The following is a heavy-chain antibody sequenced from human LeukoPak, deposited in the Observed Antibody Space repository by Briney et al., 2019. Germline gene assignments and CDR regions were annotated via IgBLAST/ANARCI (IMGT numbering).Heavy chain of an antibody. V-gene: IGHV1-24*01. CDR2: FDPEDGET. Sequence: ASVKVSCKVSGYTLTELSMHWVRQAPGKGLEWMGGFDPEDGETIYAQKFQGRVTMTEDTSTDTAYMELNSLRSEDTAVYYCATVIAARGGYYYGMDVWGQGTTVTVSS. D-gene: IGHD6-6*01. J-gene: IGHJ6*02. CDR3: ATVIAARGGYYYGMDV. CDR1: GYTLTELS.